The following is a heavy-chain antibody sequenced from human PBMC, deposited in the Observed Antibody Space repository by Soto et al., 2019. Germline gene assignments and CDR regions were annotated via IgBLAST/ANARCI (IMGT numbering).Heavy chain of an antibody. V-gene: IGHV4-61*01. D-gene: IGHD2-15*01. CDR2: IYYSGST. J-gene: IGHJ6*02. CDR3: ARLLGVVAAIVRNRVYYYGMDV. CDR1: GGSVSSGSYY. Sequence: QVQLQESGPGLVKPSETLSLTCTVSGGSVSSGSYYWSWIRQPPGKGLEWIGYIYYSGSTNYNPSLKSRVTISVDTSKNQFSLKLSSVTAADTAVYYCARLLGVVAAIVRNRVYYYGMDVWGQGTTVTVSS.